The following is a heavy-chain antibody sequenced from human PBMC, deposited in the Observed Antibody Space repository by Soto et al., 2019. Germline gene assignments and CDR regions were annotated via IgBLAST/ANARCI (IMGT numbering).Heavy chain of an antibody. J-gene: IGHJ6*03. D-gene: IGHD2-2*02. CDR3: ARIYTGYYYMDV. CDR1: GFTFSTYW. Sequence: EVQLVESGGGLVQPGGSLRLSCAASGFTFSTYWMHWVRQVPGKGLVWVSRINSDGSRTNYGDSVRGRFTTSRDNAKNTLYLEMNSLRAVDTAVYFCARIYTGYYYMDVWGKGTTVTVSS. V-gene: IGHV3-74*01. CDR2: INSDGSRT.